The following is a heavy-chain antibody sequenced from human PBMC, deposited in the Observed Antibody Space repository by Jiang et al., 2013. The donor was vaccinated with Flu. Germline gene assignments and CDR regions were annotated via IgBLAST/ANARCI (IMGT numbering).Heavy chain of an antibody. J-gene: IGHJ2*01. CDR2: IYPGDSDT. V-gene: IGHV5-51*01. Sequence: GAEVKKPGESLKISCKGSGYSFTSYWIGWVRQMPGKGLEWMGIIYPGDSDTRYSPSFQGQVTISADKSISTAYLQWSSLKASDTAMYYCARPPLGCGGDCAFFDLWGRGTLVTVSS. D-gene: IGHD2-21*02. CDR3: ARPPLGCGGDCAFFDL. CDR1: GYSFTSYW.